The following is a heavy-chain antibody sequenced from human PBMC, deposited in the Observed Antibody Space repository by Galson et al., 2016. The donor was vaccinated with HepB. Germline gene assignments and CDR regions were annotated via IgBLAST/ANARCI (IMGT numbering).Heavy chain of an antibody. D-gene: IGHD2-15*01. Sequence: SETLSLTCSVSGASVSSSDYFWTWIRQPPGKGLEWIGYIYFNVGTNYNPPLKSRVIISVHTSKNPFSLKLNSVTAADTAVDYCASGFCSAGSCPPEYFQHWGQGTLVTVS. CDR3: ASGFCSAGSCPPEYFQH. J-gene: IGHJ1*01. CDR2: IYFNVGT. CDR1: GASVSSSDYF. V-gene: IGHV4-61*08.